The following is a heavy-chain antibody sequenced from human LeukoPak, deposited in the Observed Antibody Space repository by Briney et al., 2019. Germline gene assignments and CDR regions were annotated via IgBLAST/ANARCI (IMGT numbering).Heavy chain of an antibody. V-gene: IGHV3-21*04. CDR2: ISSTSSYI. Sequence: GGSLRLSCSASGFNFKTYSMSSVRLAPGKGPEWVSYISSTSSYIYYAGSVKGRFTISMDNAKNALYLHMDSLRAEDTALYYCAPPLWDHPGPWGQGIPVTVSS. CDR1: GFNFKTYS. D-gene: IGHD3-16*01. J-gene: IGHJ5*02. CDR3: APPLWDHPGP.